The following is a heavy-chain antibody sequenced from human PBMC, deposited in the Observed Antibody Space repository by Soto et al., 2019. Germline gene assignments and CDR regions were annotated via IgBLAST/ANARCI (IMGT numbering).Heavy chain of an antibody. V-gene: IGHV3-21*01. CDR3: ARGTTGTTRYFDY. J-gene: IGHJ4*02. CDR1: GFTFSSYS. Sequence: PGESLKISCAASGFTFSSYSMNWVRQAPGKGLEWVSSISSSSSYIYYADSVKGRFTISRDNAKNSLYLQMNSLRAEDTAVYYCARGTTGTTRYFDYWGQGTLVTVSS. CDR2: ISSSSSYI. D-gene: IGHD1-1*01.